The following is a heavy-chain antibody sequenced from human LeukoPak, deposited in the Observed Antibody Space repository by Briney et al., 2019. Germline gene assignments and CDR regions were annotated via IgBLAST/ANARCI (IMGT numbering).Heavy chain of an antibody. CDR1: GGSFSGYY. CDR3: ARKRNYGSGSLFWFDP. D-gene: IGHD3-10*01. V-gene: IGHV4-34*01. J-gene: IGHJ5*02. CDR2: INHSGST. Sequence: KSSETLSLTCAVYGGSFSGYYWSWIRQPPGKGLEWIGEINHSGSTNYNPSLKSRVTISVDTSKNQFSLKLSSVTAADTAVYYCARKRNYGSGSLFWFDPWGQGTLVTVSS.